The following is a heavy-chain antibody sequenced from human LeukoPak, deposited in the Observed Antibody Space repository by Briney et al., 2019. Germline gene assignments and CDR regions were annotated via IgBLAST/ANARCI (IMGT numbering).Heavy chain of an antibody. CDR3: ARADIIVVAGATPVGSAFEY. D-gene: IGHD2-15*01. CDR1: GYTFISYG. Sequence: ASVKVSCKTSGYTFISYGISWLRQAPGQGIEWMGWISANKGDTEYAQKFQGRLTVTRDTSTSTAYMELKRLKSDDTAVYYCARADIIVVAGATPVGSAFEYWGQGTLITVS. CDR2: ISANKGDT. J-gene: IGHJ4*02. V-gene: IGHV1-18*01.